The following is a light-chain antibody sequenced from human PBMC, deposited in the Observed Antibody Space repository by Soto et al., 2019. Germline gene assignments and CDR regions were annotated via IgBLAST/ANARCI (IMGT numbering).Light chain of an antibody. CDR3: QQRSNWPPIT. V-gene: IGKV3-11*01. J-gene: IGKJ1*01. Sequence: VLAQSPGTLSVSQGEKTTLSCRASQSVGDTFLSWYQQKPGQAPRLLIYDASNRATGIPARFSGSGSGTDFTLTISSLEPEDFAVYYCQQRSNWPPITFSQGTKVDIK. CDR1: QSVGDTF. CDR2: DAS.